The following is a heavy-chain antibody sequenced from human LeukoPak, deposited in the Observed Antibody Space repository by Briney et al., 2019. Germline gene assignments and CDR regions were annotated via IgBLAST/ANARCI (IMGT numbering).Heavy chain of an antibody. D-gene: IGHD6-19*01. Sequence: WGSLRLSCAASGITFSSYAMSWVRQAPGKGLEWVSGISGSGRGTFYADSVKGRFTISRDNSKNTLYLQMNSLRAADTAVYYCAKDTVNSGSSYWGQGTLVTVSS. CDR1: GITFSSYA. V-gene: IGHV3-23*01. CDR3: AKDTVNSGSSY. CDR2: ISGSGRGT. J-gene: IGHJ4*02.